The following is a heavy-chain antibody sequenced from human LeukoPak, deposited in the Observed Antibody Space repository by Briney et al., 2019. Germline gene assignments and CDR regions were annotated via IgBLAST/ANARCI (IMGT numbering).Heavy chain of an antibody. Sequence: SETLPLTCTVSGVSISTTSYYWGWIRQTPGKGLEWIGSMLYRGSTYYSPSLRSRVIISVDASKNQFFLTLSAVTAADTAVYYWAIPVGYCSVSKCYEYFDDWGQGTLVTVSS. CDR1: GVSISTTSYY. CDR2: MLYRGST. J-gene: IGHJ4*02. D-gene: IGHD2-15*01. V-gene: IGHV4-39*07. CDR3: AIPVGYCSVSKCYEYFDD.